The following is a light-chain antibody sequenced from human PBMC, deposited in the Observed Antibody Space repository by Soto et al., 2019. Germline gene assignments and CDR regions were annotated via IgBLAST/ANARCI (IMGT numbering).Light chain of an antibody. CDR3: QQYGSSPWT. CDR2: GAS. CDR1: QSVSSSY. V-gene: IGKV3-20*01. Sequence: ILFTPSARRLSLSPRERATLSCRASQSVSSSYLAWYQQKPGQAPRPLIYGASSRAIGIRDRFSGSGSGTDFTLTISRLEPEDFAVYYCQQYGSSPWTFGQGTKVDIK. J-gene: IGKJ1*01.